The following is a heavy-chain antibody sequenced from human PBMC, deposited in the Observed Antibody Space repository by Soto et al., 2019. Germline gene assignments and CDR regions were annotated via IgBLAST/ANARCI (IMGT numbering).Heavy chain of an antibody. CDR3: ARDGVGPHGMDV. J-gene: IGHJ6*02. CDR2: IYTSGNT. V-gene: IGHV4-4*07. D-gene: IGHD2-8*01. Sequence: QVQLQGSDPRLLKPSETLSLTCTVSGASVTSYYWSWIRQPAGKGLDWIGRIYTSGNTDYNPSLKSRVTLSLETSQNQVSPKLSSVTAADTAIYYCARDGVGPHGMDVWGQGTTVTVSS. CDR1: GASVTSYY.